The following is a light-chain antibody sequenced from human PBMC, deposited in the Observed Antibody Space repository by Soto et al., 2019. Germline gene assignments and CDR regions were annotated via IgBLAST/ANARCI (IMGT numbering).Light chain of an antibody. CDR1: SSDVGGYDY. CDR2: DVS. J-gene: IGLJ1*01. Sequence: QSVLTQAASVSGSPGQSITISCTGTSSDVGGYDYVSWYQQHPGKAPKLIIYDVSNRPSGVSNRFSGSKSGNTASLTISGLQAEDEADYSCSSYISTSILNVFGTGTKLTVL. V-gene: IGLV2-14*03. CDR3: SSYISTSILNV.